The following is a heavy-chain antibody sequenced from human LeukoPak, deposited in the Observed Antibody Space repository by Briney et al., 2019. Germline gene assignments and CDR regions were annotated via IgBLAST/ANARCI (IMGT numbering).Heavy chain of an antibody. J-gene: IGHJ4*02. V-gene: IGHV3-23*05. D-gene: IGHD2-2*01. CDR3: AKKGSLVSPGNYFDY. CDR1: GFTFSSYA. Sequence: GGSLRLSCAASGFTFSSYAMSWVRQAPGEGLEWVSSLDESGSGRYYADSVKGRFTISRDNSKNTLYLQMDSLRAEDTAVYYCAKKGSLVSPGNYFDYWGQGTLGTVSS. CDR2: LDESGSGR.